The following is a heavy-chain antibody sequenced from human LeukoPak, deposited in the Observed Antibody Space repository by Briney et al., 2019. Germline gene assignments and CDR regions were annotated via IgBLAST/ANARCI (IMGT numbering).Heavy chain of an antibody. J-gene: IGHJ5*02. CDR2: IYHSGST. CDR3: ARDSTSGYCSSTSCETWFDP. D-gene: IGHD2-2*03. V-gene: IGHV4-38-2*02. CDR1: GYSISSDYY. Sequence: PSETLSLTCTVSGYSISSDYYWGWIRQPPGKGLEWIGSIYHSGSTYYNPSLKGRVTISVDTSKNQFSLKLSSVTAADTAVYYCARDSTSGYCSSTSCETWFDPWGQGTLVTVSS.